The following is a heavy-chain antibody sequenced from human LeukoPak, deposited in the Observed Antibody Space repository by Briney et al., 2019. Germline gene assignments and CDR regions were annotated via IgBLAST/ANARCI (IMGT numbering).Heavy chain of an antibody. CDR2: ISWNSGSI. Sequence: GGSLRLSCAASGFTFDDYAMHWVRQAPGKGLEWVSGISWNSGSIGYADSVKGRFTISRDNAKNSLYLQMNSLRAEDTALYYCAKPLMGATTGFDYWGQGTLVTVSS. CDR1: GFTFDDYA. D-gene: IGHD1-26*01. J-gene: IGHJ4*02. V-gene: IGHV3-9*01. CDR3: AKPLMGATTGFDY.